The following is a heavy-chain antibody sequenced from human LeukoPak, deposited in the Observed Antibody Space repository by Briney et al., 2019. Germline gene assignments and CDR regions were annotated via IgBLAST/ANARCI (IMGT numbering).Heavy chain of an antibody. J-gene: IGHJ4*02. CDR2: ISYDGSNK. V-gene: IGHV3-30*18. Sequence: GGSLRLSCAASGFTFSNYGMHWVRQAPGKGLEWVAVISYDGSNKYYADSVKGRFTLSRDNSKNTLYLQLNSLRAEDTAVYYCAKDYSDSSGYLDYWGQGTLVTVSS. CDR3: AKDYSDSSGYLDY. D-gene: IGHD3-22*01. CDR1: GFTFSNYG.